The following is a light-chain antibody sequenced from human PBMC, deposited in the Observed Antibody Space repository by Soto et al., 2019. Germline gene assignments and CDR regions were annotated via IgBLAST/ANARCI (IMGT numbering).Light chain of an antibody. J-gene: IGKJ2*02. CDR2: DAS. CDR1: QSVGSY. Sequence: EIVLTQSPATLSLSPGERVTLACRASQSVGSYLAWYQHKPGQAPRLLIHDASNRATGIPARFSGSGSWTDFTLTISSLEPDDSAVYYCQQRSNWPRGTFGQGTKLEIK. V-gene: IGKV3-11*01. CDR3: QQRSNWPRGT.